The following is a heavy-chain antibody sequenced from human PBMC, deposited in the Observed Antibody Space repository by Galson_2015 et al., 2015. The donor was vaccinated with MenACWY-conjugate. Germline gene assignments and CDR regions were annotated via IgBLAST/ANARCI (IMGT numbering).Heavy chain of an antibody. J-gene: IGHJ4*02. V-gene: IGHV3-15*07. Sequence: SLRLSCAASGFTFSNAWMNWVRQAPGKGLEWVGRIKSKTDGGTTDYAAPVKGRFTISRDDSKNTLYLQMNSLKTEDTAVYYRTTDIAVAGTVDYWGQGTLVTVSS. CDR2: IKSKTDGGTT. CDR1: GFTFSNAW. CDR3: TTDIAVAGTVDY. D-gene: IGHD6-19*01.